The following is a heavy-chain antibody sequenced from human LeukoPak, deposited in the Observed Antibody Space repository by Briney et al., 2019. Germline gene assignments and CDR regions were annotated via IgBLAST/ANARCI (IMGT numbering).Heavy chain of an antibody. D-gene: IGHD3-10*01. CDR1: GGSISSSSYY. Sequence: PSGTLSLTCTVSGGSISSSSYYWGWIRQPPGKGLEWIGSIYYSGSTYYNPSLKSRVTISVDTSKNQFSLKLSSVTAADTAVYYCAAPGYYYGSGSYRFDYWGQGTLVTVSS. CDR2: IYYSGST. CDR3: AAPGYYYGSGSYRFDY. V-gene: IGHV4-39*01. J-gene: IGHJ4*02.